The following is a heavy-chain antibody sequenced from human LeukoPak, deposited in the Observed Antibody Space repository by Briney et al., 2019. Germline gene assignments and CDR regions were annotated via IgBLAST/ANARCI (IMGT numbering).Heavy chain of an antibody. J-gene: IGHJ3*02. CDR2: IYYSGST. V-gene: IGHV4-59*11. D-gene: IGHD3-10*01. Sequence: SETLSLTCTVSGGSINGQYWSWIRQPPGKGLEWIGYIYYSGSTNHNPSLKSRVTISVDTSKNQFSLKLSSVTAADTAVYYCASAYYYGSGSYDAFDIWGQGITVTVSS. CDR3: ASAYYYGSGSYDAFDI. CDR1: GGSINGQY.